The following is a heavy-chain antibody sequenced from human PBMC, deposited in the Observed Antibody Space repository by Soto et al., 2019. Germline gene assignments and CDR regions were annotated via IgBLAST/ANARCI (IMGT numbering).Heavy chain of an antibody. CDR2: IISILGIA. CDR3: ASLGPQAIVVVPAAPTDAFDI. CDR1: GGTFSSYT. V-gene: IGHV1-69*02. J-gene: IGHJ3*02. D-gene: IGHD2-2*01. Sequence: GASVKVSCKASGGTFSSYTISWVRQAPGQGLEWMGRIISILGIANYAQKFQGRVTITADKSTSTAYMELSSLRSEDTAVYYCASLGPQAIVVVPAAPTDAFDIWGQGTMVTVSS.